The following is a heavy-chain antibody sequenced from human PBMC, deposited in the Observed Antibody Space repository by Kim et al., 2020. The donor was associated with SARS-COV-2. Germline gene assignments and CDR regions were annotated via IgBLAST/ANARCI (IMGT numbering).Heavy chain of an antibody. D-gene: IGHD5-12*01. J-gene: IGHJ4*02. CDR3: ARDSNGYNPLDY. Sequence: YAQKFQGRVTITADESTSTAYMELSSLRSEDTAVYYCARDSNGYNPLDYWGQGTLVTVSS. V-gene: IGHV1-69*01.